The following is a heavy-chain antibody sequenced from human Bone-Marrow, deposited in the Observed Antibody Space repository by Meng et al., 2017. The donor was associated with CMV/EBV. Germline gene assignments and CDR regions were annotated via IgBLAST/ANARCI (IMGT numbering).Heavy chain of an antibody. Sequence: ASVKVSCKASGYTFTSYGISWVRQAPGQGLEWMGWISAYNGNTNYAQKFQGRVTMTRDTSTSTVYMELSSLRSEDTAVYYCARDKLTAYYDFWSGYPRYYYGMDVWGQGTTVTVSS. CDR2: ISAYNGNT. J-gene: IGHJ6*02. V-gene: IGHV1-18*01. D-gene: IGHD3-3*01. CDR3: ARDKLTAYYDFWSGYPRYYYGMDV. CDR1: GYTFTSYG.